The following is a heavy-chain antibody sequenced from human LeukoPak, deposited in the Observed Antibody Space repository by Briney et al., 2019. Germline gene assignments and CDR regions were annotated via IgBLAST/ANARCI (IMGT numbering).Heavy chain of an antibody. Sequence: PGGSLRLSCAASGFTFRSYFMHWVRQAPGKGLVWVPRLNTDGSNTSYADSVKGRFTISRDNAKNTLYLQMNSLRAEDTAVYYCARAAAGTYGMDVWGKGTTVTVSS. J-gene: IGHJ6*04. CDR1: GFTFRSYF. D-gene: IGHD6-13*01. V-gene: IGHV3-74*01. CDR2: LNTDGSNT. CDR3: ARAAAGTYGMDV.